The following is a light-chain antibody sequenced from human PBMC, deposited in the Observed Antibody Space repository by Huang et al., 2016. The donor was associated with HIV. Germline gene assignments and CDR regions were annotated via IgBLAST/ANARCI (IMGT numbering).Light chain of an antibody. CDR2: GAS. Sequence: EIVLTQSPGTLSLSPGERATLSCTASQSVRSTYLAWYQQKPGQAPMLLFDGASSRATGIPDRFSGSGSGTDFTLTISRLEPEDLAVYYCQQYDSSPWTFGQGTKVEIK. CDR3: QQYDSSPWT. V-gene: IGKV3-20*01. CDR1: QSVRSTY. J-gene: IGKJ1*01.